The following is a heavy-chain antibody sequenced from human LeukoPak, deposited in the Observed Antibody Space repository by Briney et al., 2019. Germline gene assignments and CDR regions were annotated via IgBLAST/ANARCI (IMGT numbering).Heavy chain of an antibody. J-gene: IGHJ4*02. CDR1: GGSISSYY. Sequence: PSETLSLTCSVSGGSISSYYWSWIRQPPGKGLERIGNIYYSGSTNYNPSLKSRVTISVDTSKNQFSLKLSSVTAADTAVYYCARNYDSSGYTTFAYWGQGTLVTVSS. CDR3: ARNYDSSGYTTFAY. D-gene: IGHD3-22*01. CDR2: IYYSGST. V-gene: IGHV4-59*12.